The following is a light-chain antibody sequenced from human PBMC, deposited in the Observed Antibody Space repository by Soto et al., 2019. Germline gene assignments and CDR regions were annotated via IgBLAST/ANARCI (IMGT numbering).Light chain of an antibody. CDR1: QSVTNW. CDR3: HQYTTYPYT. J-gene: IGKJ2*01. Sequence: DIQMTQSPSTLSASVWDRVTITCRASQSVTNWLAWYQQKPGKAPNLLIYDASRLQSGIPSRFSGSGSGTEFTLTISSLQPDDFATYYCHQYTTYPYTFGQGTKLEIK. V-gene: IGKV1-5*01. CDR2: DAS.